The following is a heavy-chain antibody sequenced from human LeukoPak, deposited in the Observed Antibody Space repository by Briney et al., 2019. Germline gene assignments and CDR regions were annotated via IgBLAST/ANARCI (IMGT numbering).Heavy chain of an antibody. J-gene: IGHJ5*02. CDR2: INPNSGGT. D-gene: IGHD6-6*01. CDR3: ARDRVGRIAARRGDWFDP. V-gene: IGHV1-2*02. Sequence: ASVKVSCKASGYTFTGYYMHWVRQAPGQGLEWMGWINPNSGGTNYAQKFQGRVTMTRDTSISTADMELSRLRSEDTAVYYCARDRVGRIAARRGDWFDPWGQGTLVTVSS. CDR1: GYTFTGYY.